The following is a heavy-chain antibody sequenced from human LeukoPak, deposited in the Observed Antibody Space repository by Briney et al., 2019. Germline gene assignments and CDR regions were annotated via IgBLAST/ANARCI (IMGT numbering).Heavy chain of an antibody. CDR1: GYSFTNYW. Sequence: GESLKISCKGSGYSFTNYWIGWVRQMPEKGLEWMGIIYPGDSDTRYSPSFQGQVTISADKSINTAYLQWSSLKASDTAIYYCARRFDNSGCFPFWGQGTLVTVSS. J-gene: IGHJ4*02. D-gene: IGHD3-22*01. CDR3: ARRFDNSGCFPF. V-gene: IGHV5-51*01. CDR2: IYPGDSDT.